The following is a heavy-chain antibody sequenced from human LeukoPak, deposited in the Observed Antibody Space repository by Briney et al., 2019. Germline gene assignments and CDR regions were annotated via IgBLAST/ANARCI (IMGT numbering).Heavy chain of an antibody. V-gene: IGHV3-66*01. Sequence: GGSLRLSCAASGFTVSSNYMSWVRQAPGKGLGWVSVIYSGGSTYYADSVKGRFTISRDNSKNTLYLQMNSLRAEDTAVYYCARALVPAAMDDAFDIWGQGTMVTVSS. CDR3: ARALVPAAMDDAFDI. CDR1: GFTVSSNY. D-gene: IGHD2-2*01. CDR2: IYSGGST. J-gene: IGHJ3*02.